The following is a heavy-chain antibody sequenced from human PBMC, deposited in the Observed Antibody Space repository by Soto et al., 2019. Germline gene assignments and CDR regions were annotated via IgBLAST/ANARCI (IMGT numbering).Heavy chain of an antibody. CDR1: GGTFSTYT. V-gene: IGHV1-69*04. D-gene: IGHD4-4*01. J-gene: IGHJ5*02. Sequence: SAMVSCTDSGGTFSTYTITCVRQDPDPGLEWMGRIIPIIGIINYAQKFQGRVTISADKFTGTAYMELTRLRSDDTAVYYCAGDPDSHYNDSHASSYPWGQGTLVTVSS. CDR3: AGDPDSHYNDSHASSYP. CDR2: IIPIIGII.